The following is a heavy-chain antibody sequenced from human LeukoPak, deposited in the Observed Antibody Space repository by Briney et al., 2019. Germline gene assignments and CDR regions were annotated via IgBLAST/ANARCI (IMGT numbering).Heavy chain of an antibody. CDR3: ARDRLVRGVIITSRWFDP. J-gene: IGHJ5*02. CDR2: INAGNGNT. Sequence: ASVKVSCKASGYTFTSYATHWVRQAPGQRLEWMGWINAGNGNTKYSQKFQGRVTITRDTSASTAYMELSSLRSEDTAVYYCARDRLVRGVIITSRWFDPWGQGTLVTVSS. D-gene: IGHD3-10*01. V-gene: IGHV1-3*01. CDR1: GYTFTSYA.